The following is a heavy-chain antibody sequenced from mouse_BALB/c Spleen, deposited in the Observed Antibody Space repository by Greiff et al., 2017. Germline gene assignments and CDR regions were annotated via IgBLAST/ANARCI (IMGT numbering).Heavy chain of an antibody. Sequence: LQESGPELVKPGASVKMSCKASGYTFTSYVMHWVKQKPGQGLEWIGYINPYNDGTKYNEKFKGKATLTSDKSSSTAYMELSSLTSEDSAVYYCARPITTVVAPFDYWGQGTTLTVSS. CDR2: INPYNDGT. V-gene: IGHV1-14*01. CDR3: ARPITTVVAPFDY. J-gene: IGHJ2*01. D-gene: IGHD1-1*01. CDR1: GYTFTSYV.